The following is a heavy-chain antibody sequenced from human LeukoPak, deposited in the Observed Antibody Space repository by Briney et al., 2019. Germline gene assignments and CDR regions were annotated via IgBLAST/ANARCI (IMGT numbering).Heavy chain of an antibody. Sequence: SETLSLTCSVSGGSISSAIFYWGWIRQPPGMGLEWIGSTFSGGNAYHNPSLKSRVTISGDTSKNQFSLKLISVTAADTAVYYCVRLLPSSGYVLGDWFDPWGQGTLVTVSS. V-gene: IGHV4-39*01. CDR1: GGSISSAIFY. CDR3: VRLLPSSGYVLGDWFDP. CDR2: TFSGGNA. J-gene: IGHJ5*02. D-gene: IGHD3-22*01.